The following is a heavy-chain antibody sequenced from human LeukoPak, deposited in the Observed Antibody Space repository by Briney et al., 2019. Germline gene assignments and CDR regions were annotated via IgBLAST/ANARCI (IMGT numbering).Heavy chain of an antibody. J-gene: IGHJ4*02. Sequence: PGGSLRLSCAASGFTFSSYTMIWVRQAPGKGLEWVSAISGSGDSTYYADSVKGRFTNSRDNSKNTLYLQMNSLRAEDTAVYYCAKGGPSIAVAGLDYWGQGTLVTVSS. CDR3: AKGGPSIAVAGLDY. V-gene: IGHV3-23*01. D-gene: IGHD6-19*01. CDR1: GFTFSSYT. CDR2: ISGSGDST.